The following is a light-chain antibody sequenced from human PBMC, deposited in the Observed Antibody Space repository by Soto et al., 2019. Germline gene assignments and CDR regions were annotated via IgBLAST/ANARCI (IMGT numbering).Light chain of an antibody. CDR3: QVYGDSPPAYT. CDR2: GAS. Sequence: EIVLTQSPGILSLFPGERATLACRASQSLSNRNLAWYRQKHGQAPSLLIFGASNRAPGIPDRFSGSGSGTYSTFSFATLEPEDFGMYYCQVYGDSPPAYTFGQGTKLEVK. CDR1: QSLSNRN. J-gene: IGKJ2*01. V-gene: IGKV3-20*01.